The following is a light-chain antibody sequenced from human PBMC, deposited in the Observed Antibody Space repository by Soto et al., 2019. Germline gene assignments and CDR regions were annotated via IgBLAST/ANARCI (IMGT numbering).Light chain of an antibody. J-gene: IGLJ3*02. CDR2: DVS. CDR1: TRDIGSYNR. V-gene: IGLV2-14*03. CDR3: SSFTSSSTWV. Sequence: QSALTQPASVSGSPGQWITISCTGTTRDIGSYNRVSWHQQHPGKPPTLMMNDVSNPPSGVSDRFSGSKSGNTASLTIAGLQAEDEADYYCSSFTSSSTWVFGGGTQLTVL.